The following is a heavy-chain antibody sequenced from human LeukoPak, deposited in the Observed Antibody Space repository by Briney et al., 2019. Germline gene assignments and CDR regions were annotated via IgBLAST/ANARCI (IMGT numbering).Heavy chain of an antibody. CDR3: ARDRPYCGGDCYSGWFDP. J-gene: IGHJ5*02. D-gene: IGHD2-21*02. CDR2: IYHSGST. Sequence: SETLSLTCAVYGGSVSGYYWGWIRQPPGKGLEWIGSIYHSGSTYYNPSLKSRVTISVDTSKNQFSLRLSSVTAADTAVYYCARDRPYCGGDCYSGWFDPWGQGTLVTVSS. CDR1: GGSVSGYY. V-gene: IGHV4-38-2*02.